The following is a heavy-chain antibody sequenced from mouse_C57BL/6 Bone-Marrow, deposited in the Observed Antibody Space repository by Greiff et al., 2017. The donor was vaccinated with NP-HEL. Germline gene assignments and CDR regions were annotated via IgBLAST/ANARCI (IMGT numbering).Heavy chain of an antibody. CDR2: ISSGGSYT. D-gene: IGHD1-1*01. V-gene: IGHV5-6*01. CDR3: ARYYGSSSYWYFDV. J-gene: IGHJ1*03. CDR1: GFTFSSYG. Sequence: EVKVVESGGDLVKPGGSLKLSCAASGFTFSSYGMSWVRQTPDKRLEWVATISSGGSYTYYPDSVKGRFNISRDNAKNTLYLQMSSLNSEDTAMYYCARYYGSSSYWYFDVWGTGTTVTVSS.